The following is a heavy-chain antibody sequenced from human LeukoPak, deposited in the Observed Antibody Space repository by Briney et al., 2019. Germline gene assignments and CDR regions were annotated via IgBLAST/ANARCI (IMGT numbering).Heavy chain of an antibody. CDR1: GFTFDDYG. Sequence: GGSLRLSCAASGFTFDDYGMSWVRQAPGKGLEWVSGINWNGGSTGYADSVKGRFTISRDNAKDSLYLQMNSLRTEDTALYCCAKDNYYGSSGYYSFDYWGQGTLVTVSS. CDR3: AKDNYYGSSGYYSFDY. V-gene: IGHV3-20*04. CDR2: INWNGGST. J-gene: IGHJ4*02. D-gene: IGHD3-22*01.